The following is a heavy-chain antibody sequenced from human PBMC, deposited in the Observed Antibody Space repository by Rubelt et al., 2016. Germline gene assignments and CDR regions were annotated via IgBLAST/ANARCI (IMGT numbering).Heavy chain of an antibody. Sequence: SRSGMHWVSQAPGKGLEWVAVIWYDGTNKYYGDSVKGRFTISSDDSKNTLDLQMNSLRVEDTAVYYCATVGSDGYSPDYWGQGTLVTVSS. CDR1: SRSG. V-gene: IGHV3-33*01. D-gene: IGHD2-21*01. CDR3: ATVGSDGYSPDY. J-gene: IGHJ4*02. CDR2: IWYDGTNK.